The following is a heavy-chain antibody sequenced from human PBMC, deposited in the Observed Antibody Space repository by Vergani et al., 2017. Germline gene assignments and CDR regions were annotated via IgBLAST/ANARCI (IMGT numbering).Heavy chain of an antibody. D-gene: IGHD3-3*01. V-gene: IGHV1-69*12. CDR1: GGTFSSYA. Sequence: QVQLVQSGAEVKKPGSSVKVSCKASGGTFSSYAISWVRQAPGQGLGWMGGIIPIFGTANYAQKFQCRVTITADESTSTAYLELSSLRSEDTAVYYCARVLHDFWSGYSLDYWGQGTLVTVSS. CDR3: ARVLHDFWSGYSLDY. CDR2: IIPIFGTA. J-gene: IGHJ4*02.